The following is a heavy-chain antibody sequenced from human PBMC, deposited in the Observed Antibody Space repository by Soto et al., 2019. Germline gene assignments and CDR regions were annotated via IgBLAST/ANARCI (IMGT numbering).Heavy chain of an antibody. CDR2: IYYSGST. J-gene: IGHJ4*02. CDR3: ARLVDY. V-gene: IGHV4-39*01. CDR1: GFSISPYY. Sequence: SETLSLTCTVSGFSISPYYWSWVRQPPGKGLEWIGSIYYSGSTYYNPSLKSRVTMSVDTSKNQFSLKLSSVTAADTAVYYCARLVDYWGQGTLVTVSS.